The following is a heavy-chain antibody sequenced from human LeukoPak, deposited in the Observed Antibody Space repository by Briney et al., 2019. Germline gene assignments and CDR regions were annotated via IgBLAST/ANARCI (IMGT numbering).Heavy chain of an antibody. V-gene: IGHV3-9*01. Sequence: GGSLRLSCAASGFTFDDYAMHWVRQAPGKGLEWVSGISWNSGSIGYADSVKGRFTISRDNAKNSLYLQMNSLRAEDTALYYCAKEGPRYCSSTSCEYYFDYWGQGTLVTVSS. CDR2: ISWNSGSI. D-gene: IGHD2-2*01. CDR3: AKEGPRYCSSTSCEYYFDY. J-gene: IGHJ4*02. CDR1: GFTFDDYA.